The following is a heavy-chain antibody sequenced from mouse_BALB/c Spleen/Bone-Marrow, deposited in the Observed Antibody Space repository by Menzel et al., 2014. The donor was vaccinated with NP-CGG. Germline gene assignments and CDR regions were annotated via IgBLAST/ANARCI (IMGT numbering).Heavy chain of an antibody. CDR3: VRRYAMDY. J-gene: IGHJ4*01. CDR2: IWTGGGT. CDR1: GFSLTSYD. V-gene: IGHV2-9-2*01. Sequence: VQGVESGPGLVAPSQSLSITCTVSGFSLTSYDISRIRQPPGKGLEWLGVIWTGGGTNYNSAFMPRLSISMDNSKSQVFLKMNSLQTDDTAIYYCVRRYAMDYWGQGTSVTVSS.